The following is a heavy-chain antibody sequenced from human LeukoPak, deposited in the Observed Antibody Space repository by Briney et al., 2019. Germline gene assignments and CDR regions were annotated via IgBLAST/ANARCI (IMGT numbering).Heavy chain of an antibody. J-gene: IGHJ6*02. CDR1: GGSIRSSYYY. Sequence: SETLSLTCTVSGGSIRSSYYYWGWIRQPPGKGLEWIGSIYDSGSTYYNPSLKSRVTISVDTSKNQFSLKLSSVTAADTAVYYCARDSHTPVAHYYYGMDVWGQGTTVTVSS. D-gene: IGHD2-15*01. CDR3: ARDSHTPVAHYYYGMDV. V-gene: IGHV4-39*07. CDR2: IYDSGST.